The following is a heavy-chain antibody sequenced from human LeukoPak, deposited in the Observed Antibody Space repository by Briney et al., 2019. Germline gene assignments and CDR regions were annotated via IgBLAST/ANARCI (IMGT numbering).Heavy chain of an antibody. CDR3: ARRQQQLVRSWFDP. CDR2: IYTSGST. Sequence: SETLSLTCTVSGGSISSYYWSWIRQPPGKGLEWIGYIYTSGSTNYNPSLKSRVTISVDTSKNQFSLKLSSVTAADTAVYYRARRQQQLVRSWFDPWGQGTLVTVSS. J-gene: IGHJ5*02. V-gene: IGHV4-4*09. D-gene: IGHD6-13*01. CDR1: GGSISSYY.